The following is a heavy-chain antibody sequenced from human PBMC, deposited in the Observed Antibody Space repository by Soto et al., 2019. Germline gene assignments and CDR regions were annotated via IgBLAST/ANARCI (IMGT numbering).Heavy chain of an antibody. D-gene: IGHD2-8*01. CDR1: GYTFSRYG. Sequence: QGQLVQSGPEVKKPGASVKVSCKASGYTFSRYGISWVRQAPGQGLEWMGWISGYNGDTIYAQKVQGRVPMTIDTSTYTAYMELRSLTSDDTAIYYCAKNGQPPYYYYGMDVWGQGTTVTVSS. CDR3: AKNGQPPYYYYGMDV. V-gene: IGHV1-18*01. CDR2: ISGYNGDT. J-gene: IGHJ6*02.